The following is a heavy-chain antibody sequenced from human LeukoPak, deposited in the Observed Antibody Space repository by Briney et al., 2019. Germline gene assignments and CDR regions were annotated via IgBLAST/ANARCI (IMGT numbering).Heavy chain of an antibody. J-gene: IGHJ4*02. D-gene: IGHD3-10*01. CDR1: GFTFSSYE. V-gene: IGHV3-23*01. Sequence: GGSLRLSCAASGFTFSSYEMNWVRQAPGKGLEWVSSISGSGGSTYYADSVKGRFTISRDNSKNTLYLQMNSLRAEDTAVYYCARDRSGSYYEPFDCWGQGTLVAVSS. CDR2: ISGSGGST. CDR3: ARDRSGSYYEPFDC.